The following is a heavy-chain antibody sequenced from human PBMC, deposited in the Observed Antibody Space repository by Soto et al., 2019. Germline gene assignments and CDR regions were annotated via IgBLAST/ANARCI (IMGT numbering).Heavy chain of an antibody. J-gene: IGHJ3*02. CDR3: ASTGIPQSWAVAGMGSSAFDI. D-gene: IGHD6-19*01. V-gene: IGHV3-21*04. CDR1: GFTFSSYS. Sequence: GGSLRLSCAASGFTFSSYSMNWVRQAPGKGLEWVSSISSSSSYIYYADSVKGRFTISRDNAKNSLYLQMNSLRSDDTAVYYCASTGIPQSWAVAGMGSSAFDIWGQGTMVTVAS. CDR2: ISSSSSYI.